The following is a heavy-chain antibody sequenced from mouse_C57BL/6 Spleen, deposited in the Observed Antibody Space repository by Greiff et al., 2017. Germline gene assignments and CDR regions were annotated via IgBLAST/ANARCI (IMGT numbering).Heavy chain of an antibody. CDR2: INPNNGGT. D-gene: IGHD4-1*01. J-gene: IGHJ4*01. V-gene: IGHV1-26*01. Sequence: VQLQQSGPELVKPGASVKISCKASGYTFTDYYMNWVKQSHGKSLEWIGDINPNNGGTSYNQKFKGKATLTVDKSSSTAYMQLSSLTSEDSAVYYCARGLTGDMDYWGQGTSVTVSS. CDR3: ARGLTGDMDY. CDR1: GYTFTDYY.